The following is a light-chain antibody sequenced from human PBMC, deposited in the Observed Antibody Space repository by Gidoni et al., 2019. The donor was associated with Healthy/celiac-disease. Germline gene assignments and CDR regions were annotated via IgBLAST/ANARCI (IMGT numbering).Light chain of an antibody. V-gene: IGKV4-1*01. CDR3: QQYYSTPYT. CDR1: QSVLYSSNNKNY. J-gene: IGKJ2*01. CDR2: WAS. Sequence: DIVMTQSPYSLAVSLGERATINCKSSQSVLYSSNNKNYLAWYQQKPGQPPKLLIYWASTRESGVPERFSGSGSGTDFTLTISSLQAEDVAVYYCQQYYSTPYTFGQGTKLEIK.